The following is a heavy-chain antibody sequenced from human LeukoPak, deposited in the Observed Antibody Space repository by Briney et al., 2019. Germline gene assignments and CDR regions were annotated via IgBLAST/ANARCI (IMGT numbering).Heavy chain of an antibody. CDR2: LSYDGSNK. J-gene: IGHJ6*02. Sequence: PGGSLRLSCAASGFTFSSYGMHWVRQAPGKGLEWVVALSYDGSNKYYADSVKGRFTISRDNSKNTLYLQMNSLRAEDTAVYYCARESVGYCSGGSCYGMDVWGQGTTVTVSS. CDR3: ARESVGYCSGGSCYGMDV. CDR1: GFTFSSYG. D-gene: IGHD2-15*01. V-gene: IGHV3-30*03.